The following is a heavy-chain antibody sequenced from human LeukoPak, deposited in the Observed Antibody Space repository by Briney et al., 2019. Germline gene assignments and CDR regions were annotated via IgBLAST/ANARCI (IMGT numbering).Heavy chain of an antibody. CDR2: ISSSGSTI. D-gene: IGHD3-10*02. J-gene: IGHJ6*04. V-gene: IGHV3-48*03. CDR1: GFIFNTYG. Sequence: GGSLRLSCAASGFIFNTYGVHWVRQAPGRGLEWVSYISSSGSTIYYADSVKGRFTISRDNAKNSLYLQMNSLRAEDTAVYYCAELGITMIGGVWGKGTTVTISS. CDR3: AELGITMIGGV.